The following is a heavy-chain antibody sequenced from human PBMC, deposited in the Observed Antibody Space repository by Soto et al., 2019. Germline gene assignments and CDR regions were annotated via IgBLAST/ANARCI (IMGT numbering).Heavy chain of an antibody. J-gene: IGHJ3*02. D-gene: IGHD6-19*01. CDR1: GYTITSYG. CDR2: ISAYNGNT. Sequence: QVQLVQSGAEVKKPGASVKVSCKASGYTITSYGISWVRQAPGQGLEWMGWISAYNGNTNYAQKLQGRVTMTTDTSTSTAYMELRSLRSDDTAVYYCALDRGYSSGWPLGAFDIWGQGTMVTVSS. CDR3: ALDRGYSSGWPLGAFDI. V-gene: IGHV1-18*04.